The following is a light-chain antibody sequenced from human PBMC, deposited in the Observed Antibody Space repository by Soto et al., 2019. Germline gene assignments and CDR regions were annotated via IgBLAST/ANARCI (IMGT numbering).Light chain of an antibody. J-gene: IGLJ3*02. CDR2: EVS. Sequence: QSALTQPASVSGSPGQSITISCTGTSSDVGGYNYVSWYQQHPGKAPKLMIYEVSNRPSGVSNRFSGSKSGNTASLTISGLQAEDEADYYCSSYTSSRVFGGGTK. V-gene: IGLV2-14*01. CDR1: SSDVGGYNY. CDR3: SSYTSSRV.